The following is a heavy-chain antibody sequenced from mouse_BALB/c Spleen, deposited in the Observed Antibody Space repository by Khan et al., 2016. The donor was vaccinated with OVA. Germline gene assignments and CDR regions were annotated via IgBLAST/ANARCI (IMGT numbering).Heavy chain of an antibody. V-gene: IGHV5-6*01. J-gene: IGHJ3*01. Sequence: EVELVESGGDLVKPGGSLKLSCAASGFSFSSYGMSWVRQTPDKRLEWVATISSAGDYTYYPDNVKGRFTISRDNAKNTLYLHMSSLKSEDTAMFYCASHLTGSFAYWGQGTLVTVSA. CDR3: ASHLTGSFAY. CDR2: ISSAGDYT. D-gene: IGHD4-1*01. CDR1: GFSFSSYG.